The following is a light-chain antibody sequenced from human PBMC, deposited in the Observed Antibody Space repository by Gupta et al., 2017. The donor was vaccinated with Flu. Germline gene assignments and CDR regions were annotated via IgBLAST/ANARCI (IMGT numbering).Light chain of an antibody. CDR3: RQSLQFPRT. Sequence: VTPGPPASISCKSSQGRLHSDGKSYLYWYLQKPGQPPQLLIYEASYRDSGVPDRSSGSGSGTDFTLRISRVEAEDVGVYYCRQSLQFPRTFGQGTKMEIK. J-gene: IGKJ2*01. CDR1: QGRLHSDGKSY. CDR2: EAS. V-gene: IGKV2D-29*01.